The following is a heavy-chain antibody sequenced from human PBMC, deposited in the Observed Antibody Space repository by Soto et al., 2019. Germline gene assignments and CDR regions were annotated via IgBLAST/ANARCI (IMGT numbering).Heavy chain of an antibody. V-gene: IGHV1-2*02. D-gene: IGHD3-22*01. J-gene: IGHJ4*02. CDR3: ATHYYDSSGYYYFYYFDY. Sequence: GASVKVSCKASGYTFTSYGISWVRQAPGQGLEWMGWINPNSGGTNYAQKFQGRVTMTRDTSISTAYMELSRLRSDDTAVYYCATHYYDSSGYYYFYYFDYWGQGPLVTASS. CDR1: GYTFTSYG. CDR2: INPNSGGT.